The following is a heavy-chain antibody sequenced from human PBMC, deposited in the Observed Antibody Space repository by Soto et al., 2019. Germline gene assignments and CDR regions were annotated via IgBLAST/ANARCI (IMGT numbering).Heavy chain of an antibody. D-gene: IGHD3-10*01. CDR3: ARAGFSGTYSHPNYNWFDP. V-gene: IGHV3-30-3*01. J-gene: IGHJ5*02. Sequence: GGSLRLSCAASGFTFSSYAMHWVRQAPGKGLEWVAVISYDGSNKYYADSVKGRFTISRDNARNSVYLQLNSLTAEDTAFYYCARAGFSGTYSHPNYNWFDPWAQATLVTVSS. CDR2: ISYDGSNK. CDR1: GFTFSSYA.